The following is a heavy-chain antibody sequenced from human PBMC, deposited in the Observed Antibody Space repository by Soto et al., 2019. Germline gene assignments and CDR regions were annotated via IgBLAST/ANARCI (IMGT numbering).Heavy chain of an antibody. J-gene: IGHJ6*02. CDR2: IYYSGST. CDR1: GGSISSGDYY. D-gene: IGHD3-10*01. V-gene: IGHV4-30-4*01. CDR3: ATGGTHGSGSYYVNYYYYGMDV. Sequence: LTCTVSGGSISSGDYYWSWIRQPPGKGLEWIGYIYYSGSTYYNPSLKSRVTISVDTSKNQFSLKLSSVTAADTAVYYCATGGTHGSGSYYVNYYYYGMDVWGQGTTVTVSS.